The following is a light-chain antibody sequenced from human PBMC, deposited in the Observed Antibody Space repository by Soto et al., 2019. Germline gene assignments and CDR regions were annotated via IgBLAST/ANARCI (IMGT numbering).Light chain of an antibody. J-gene: IGKJ5*01. Sequence: DIQMTQSPSTLSASVGDIVTITCRASQSIGDSLAWYQQKPGKAPYLLISDVSSLERGVPSRFSGSGSGTEFTLTISSMQPDDFATYFCQKFNSYPITFGQGTRLEIK. CDR2: DVS. CDR3: QKFNSYPIT. CDR1: QSIGDS. V-gene: IGKV1-5*01.